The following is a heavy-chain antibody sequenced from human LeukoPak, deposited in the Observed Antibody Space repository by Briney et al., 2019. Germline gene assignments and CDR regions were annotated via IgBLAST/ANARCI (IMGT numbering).Heavy chain of an antibody. CDR3: ARDRDYYDSSGYRNWFGP. J-gene: IGHJ5*02. D-gene: IGHD3-22*01. Sequence: GASVKVSCKASGGTFSSYAISWVRQAPGQGLEWMGGIIPIFGTANYAQKFQGRVTITADESTSTAHMELSSLRSEDTAVYYCARDRDYYDSSGYRNWFGPWGQGTLVTVSS. CDR2: IIPIFGTA. V-gene: IGHV1-69*13. CDR1: GGTFSSYA.